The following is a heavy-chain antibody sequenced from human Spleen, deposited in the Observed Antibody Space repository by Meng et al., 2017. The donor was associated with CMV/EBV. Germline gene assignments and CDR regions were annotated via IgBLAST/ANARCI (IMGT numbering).Heavy chain of an antibody. V-gene: IGHV4-34*02. Sequence: GRQQEWGAGLPKPSETLSLTCAAYGGSFIGYYWSWIRQPPGKGLEWIGEINHSGSTNYNPSLKSRVTISVDTSKNQFPLKLSSVTAADTAVYYCARGQSTHTRRSGYDNDYWGQGTLVTVSS. J-gene: IGHJ4*02. CDR3: ARGQSTHTRRSGYDNDY. CDR1: GGSFIGYY. CDR2: INHSGST. D-gene: IGHD3-3*01.